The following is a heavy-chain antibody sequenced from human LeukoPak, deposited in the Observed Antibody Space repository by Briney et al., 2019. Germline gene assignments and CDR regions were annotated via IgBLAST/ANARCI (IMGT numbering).Heavy chain of an antibody. CDR1: GYFISSGYY. D-gene: IGHD4-23*01. Sequence: SETLSLTCTVSGYFISSGYYWGWIRQPPGKGLEWIGSIYHSGSTYYNPSLKSRVTISVDTSKNQFSLKLSSVTAADTAVYYCARDRSVYGGNPDYWGQGTLVTVSS. V-gene: IGHV4-38-2*02. CDR3: ARDRSVYGGNPDY. CDR2: IYHSGST. J-gene: IGHJ4*02.